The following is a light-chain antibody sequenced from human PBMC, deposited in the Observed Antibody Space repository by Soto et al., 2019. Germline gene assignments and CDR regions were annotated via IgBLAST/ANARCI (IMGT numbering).Light chain of an antibody. J-gene: IGKJ1*01. CDR1: QDIGGR. Sequence: DLQMTQYPLSEAAPVGNRITITYCARQDIGGRLARFQQKPGKAPQYLIQAASILQSGVPSRFSGSGSGTEFILTINNLQPEDFASYFCLQVYPFPRTFGLGTKVDIK. CDR3: LQVYPFPRT. CDR2: AAS. V-gene: IGKV1-12*01.